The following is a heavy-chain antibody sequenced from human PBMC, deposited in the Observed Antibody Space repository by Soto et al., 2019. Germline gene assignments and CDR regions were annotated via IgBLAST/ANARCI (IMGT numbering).Heavy chain of an antibody. V-gene: IGHV3-23*01. Sequence: EVQLLESGGGLVQPGGSLRLSCAASGFTFSSYAMNWVRQAPGKGLEWVSGISGSDGSTYYADSVKGRFTISRDNSKNTLNLQMNRLRAEDTAVYYCARRSSSWYFDYWGQGTLVTVSS. J-gene: IGHJ4*02. CDR1: GFTFSSYA. CDR3: ARRSSSWYFDY. CDR2: ISGSDGST. D-gene: IGHD6-13*01.